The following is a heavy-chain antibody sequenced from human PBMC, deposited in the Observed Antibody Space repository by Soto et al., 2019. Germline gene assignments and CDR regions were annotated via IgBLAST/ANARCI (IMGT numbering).Heavy chain of an antibody. V-gene: IGHV3-23*01. Sequence: EVQLLESGGGLVQPGGSLRLSCAASGFSVSRYAMMWVRQPPGKGQEWVAGMTGSGGDIRYADPVKGRFTISKDNSKNTQYLQMNSLRAEDTAIYYCAKDAVYGDGLWLAGNWGQGTLVTVSS. CDR2: MTGSGGDI. CDR3: AKDAVYGDGLWLAGN. J-gene: IGHJ4*02. CDR1: GFSVSRYA. D-gene: IGHD2-21*02.